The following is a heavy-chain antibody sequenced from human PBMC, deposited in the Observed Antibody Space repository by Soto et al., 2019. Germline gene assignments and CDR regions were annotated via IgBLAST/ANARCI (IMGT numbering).Heavy chain of an antibody. CDR2: TYYRSKWYN. J-gene: IGHJ6*02. Sequence: PSQTLSLTCAISGDSVSTNSATWDWIRQSPSRGLEWLGRTYYRSKWYNDYAVSVEGRITINPDTSNNQVSLQLNSVTPDDTAVYYCARFTQRYSSFLDYYYATDVWGQGTSVTLSS. D-gene: IGHD5-18*01. V-gene: IGHV6-1*01. CDR3: ARFTQRYSSFLDYYYATDV. CDR1: GDSVSTNSAT.